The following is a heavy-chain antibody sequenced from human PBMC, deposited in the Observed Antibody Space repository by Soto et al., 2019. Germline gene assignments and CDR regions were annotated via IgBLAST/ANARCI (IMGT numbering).Heavy chain of an antibody. V-gene: IGHV3-33*08. CDR1: GLTFSIWA. CDR2: IWYDGSNK. Sequence: TGRPHRLRCASSGLTFSIWAMGWVRQAPGKGLEWVAVIWYDGSNKYYADSVKGRFTISRDNSKNTLYLQMNSLRAEDTAVYYCARHNYGSGSTYFDYWGQGTLVTVSS. CDR3: ARHNYGSGSTYFDY. D-gene: IGHD3-10*01. J-gene: IGHJ4*02.